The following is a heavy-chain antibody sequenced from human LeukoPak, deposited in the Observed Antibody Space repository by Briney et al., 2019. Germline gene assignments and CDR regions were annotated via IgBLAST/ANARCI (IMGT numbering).Heavy chain of an antibody. CDR1: GFTVSSNY. CDR2: IYSGGST. J-gene: IGHJ4*02. Sequence: PGGSLRLSCAASGFTVSSNYMSWVRQAPGKGLEWVSVIYSGGSTYYADSVKGRFTISRDNSKNTLYLQMNSLRAEDTAVYYCARDSSGYPPVGYWGQGTLVTVSS. CDR3: ARDSSGYPPVGY. D-gene: IGHD3-22*01. V-gene: IGHV3-66*01.